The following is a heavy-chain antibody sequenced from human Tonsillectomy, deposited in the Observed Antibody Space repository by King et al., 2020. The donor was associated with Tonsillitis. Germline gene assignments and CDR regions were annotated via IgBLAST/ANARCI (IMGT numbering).Heavy chain of an antibody. Sequence: QLVQSGGGLVKPGGSLRLSRAASGFTFSDYYMTWIRQAPGKGLEWVSYISSSSTYTNYGDSVKGRFTISRDNAKNALYLQMNSLRAEDTAVYYCARDLVFGGGVVDYWGQGTLVTVSS. J-gene: IGHJ4*02. CDR1: GFTFSDYY. CDR3: ARDLVFGGGVVDY. CDR2: ISSSSTYT. V-gene: IGHV3-11*06. D-gene: IGHD3-10*01.